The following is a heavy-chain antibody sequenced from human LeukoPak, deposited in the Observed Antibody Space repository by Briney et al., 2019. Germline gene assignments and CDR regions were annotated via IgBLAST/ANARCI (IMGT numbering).Heavy chain of an antibody. D-gene: IGHD1-7*01. V-gene: IGHV1-18*01. CDR1: GYTFTSSG. J-gene: IGHJ4*02. Sequence: ASVKVSFKASGYTFTSSGISWVRQAPGQGLEWMGWISAYNGQTNYAQKVQGRVTMTTDTSTKTVYIELRSLGCHDTVLYYCGGLAVFCWNSLSFDLWAQGTQVTVSS. CDR3: GGLAVFCWNSLSFDL. CDR2: ISAYNGQT.